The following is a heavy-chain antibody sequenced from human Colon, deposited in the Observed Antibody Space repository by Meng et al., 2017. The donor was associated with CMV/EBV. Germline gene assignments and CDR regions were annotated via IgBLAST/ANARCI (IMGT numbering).Heavy chain of an antibody. Sequence: GGSLRLICAASGFTFSSYAMSWVRQTPGKGLEWVSSISDSGGRTHYADSVKGRFTISRDNSKNTLSLLMNSLRGDDTAVYYCDGSDFWGQGTLVTVSS. CDR1: GFTFSSYA. CDR3: DGSDF. J-gene: IGHJ4*02. CDR2: ISDSGGRT. V-gene: IGHV3-23*01.